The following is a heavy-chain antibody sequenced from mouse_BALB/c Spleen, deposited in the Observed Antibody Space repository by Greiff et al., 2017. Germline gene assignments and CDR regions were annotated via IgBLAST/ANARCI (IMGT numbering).Heavy chain of an antibody. Sequence: VQLQQSGPELVKPGASVKISCKASGYSFTGYYMHWVKQSHVKSLEWIGRINPYNGATSYNQNFKDKASLTVDKSSSTAYMELHSLTSEDSAVYYCARENYGNYKAWFAYWGQGTLVTVSA. V-gene: IGHV1-31*01. CDR1: GYSFTGYY. CDR3: ARENYGNYKAWFAY. D-gene: IGHD2-1*01. J-gene: IGHJ3*01. CDR2: INPYNGAT.